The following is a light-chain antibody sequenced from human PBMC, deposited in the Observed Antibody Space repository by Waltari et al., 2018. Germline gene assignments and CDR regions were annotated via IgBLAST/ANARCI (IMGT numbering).Light chain of an antibody. CDR2: YRTDSDK. V-gene: IGLV5-45*01. J-gene: IGLJ3*02. Sequence: GSPPQYLLGYRTDSDKHQASGVPSRLSGSTEASANAGILLISGVLSEDEADYYCMMGHSDTWVFGGGTKLTVL. CDR3: MMGHSDTWV.